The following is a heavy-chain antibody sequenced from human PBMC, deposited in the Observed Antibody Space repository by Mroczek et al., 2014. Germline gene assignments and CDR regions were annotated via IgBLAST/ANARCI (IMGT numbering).Heavy chain of an antibody. CDR1: GGSMSSGGYS. CDR2: IYHSGST. D-gene: IGHD6-6*01. CDR3: ARGSMTRRAFDI. Sequence: QVQLQESGSGLVKPSQTLSLTCAVSGGSMSSGGYSWSWIRQPPGKGLEWIGYIYHSGSTYYNPSLKSRVTISVDRSKNQFSLKLSSVTAADTAVYYCARGSMTRRAFDIWGQGTMVTVSS. V-gene: IGHV4-30-2*01. J-gene: IGHJ3*02.